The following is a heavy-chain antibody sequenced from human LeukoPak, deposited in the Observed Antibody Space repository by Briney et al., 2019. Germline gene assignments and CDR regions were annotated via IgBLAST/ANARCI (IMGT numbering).Heavy chain of an antibody. J-gene: IGHJ6*03. CDR1: GFTFSSYG. CDR2: IRYDGSNK. CDR3: AKDGRKEVYYYYMDV. V-gene: IGHV3-30*02. Sequence: GGSLRLSCAASGFTFSSYGMHWVRQAPGKGLEWVAFIRYDGSNKYYADSVKGRFTISRDNSKNTLYLQMNSLRAEDTAVYYCAKDGRKEVYYYYMDVWGKGTTVTVSS.